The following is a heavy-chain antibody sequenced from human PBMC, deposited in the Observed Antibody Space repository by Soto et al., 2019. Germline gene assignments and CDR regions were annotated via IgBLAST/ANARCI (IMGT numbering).Heavy chain of an antibody. CDR1: GLTFSSYS. V-gene: IGHV3-48*01. J-gene: IGHJ6*02. Sequence: PGGSLRLSCAASGLTFSSYSMNWVRQAPGKGLEWVSYISSSSTIYYADSEKGRFTISRDNAKNSLYLQMNSLRAEDTALYYCAFGEEPRYYYYGMDVWGQGTTVTVSS. CDR3: AFGEEPRYYYYGMDV. D-gene: IGHD3-10*01. CDR2: ISSSSTI.